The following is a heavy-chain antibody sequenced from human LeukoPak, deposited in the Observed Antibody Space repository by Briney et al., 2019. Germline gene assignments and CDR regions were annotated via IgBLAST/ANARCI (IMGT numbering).Heavy chain of an antibody. CDR1: GGSIGSYY. V-gene: IGHV4-4*07. J-gene: IGHJ4*02. D-gene: IGHD3-22*01. Sequence: SETLSLTCTVSGGSIGSYYWSWIRQPAGKGLEWIGRIYSSGSTNYNPSLKSRVTMSVDTSKNQSSLKLSSVTAADTAVYYCARAGSYYDSSTPGLFDYWGQGTLVTVSS. CDR3: ARAGSYYDSSTPGLFDY. CDR2: IYSSGST.